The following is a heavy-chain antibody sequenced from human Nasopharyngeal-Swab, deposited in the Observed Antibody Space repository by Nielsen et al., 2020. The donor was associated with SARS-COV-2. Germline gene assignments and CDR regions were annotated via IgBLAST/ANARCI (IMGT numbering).Heavy chain of an antibody. J-gene: IGHJ6*03. D-gene: IGHD2-15*01. CDR3: ARVSILKVVVVGYYYYMDV. V-gene: IGHV4-4*02. Sequence: VRQAPGKGLEWIGEIYHSGSTSYNPSLKSRVTISVDKSKNQFSLKLSSVTAADTAVYYCARVSILKVVVVGYYYYMDVWGKGTTVTVSS. CDR2: IYHSGST.